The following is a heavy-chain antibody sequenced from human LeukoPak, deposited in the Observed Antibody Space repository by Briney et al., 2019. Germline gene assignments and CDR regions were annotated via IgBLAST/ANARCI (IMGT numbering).Heavy chain of an antibody. J-gene: IGHJ4*02. Sequence: GGSLRLSCAASGFTLSSYAMSWVRQVPGKGLEWVSVISDSGGSTHYADSVKGRFTISRDNSKNTLYLQMNSLRAEDTAIYYCAKGGGGGGSYFDYWGQGTLVTVSS. CDR2: ISDSGGST. D-gene: IGHD3-10*01. CDR1: GFTLSSYA. V-gene: IGHV3-23*01. CDR3: AKGGGGGGSYFDY.